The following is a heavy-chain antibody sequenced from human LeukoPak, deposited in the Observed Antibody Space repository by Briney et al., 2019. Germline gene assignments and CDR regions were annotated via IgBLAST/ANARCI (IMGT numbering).Heavy chain of an antibody. CDR2: IKRDGSEK. V-gene: IGHV3-7*01. D-gene: IGHD3-22*01. Sequence: GGSLRLSCAASGFTFSSYWMSWVRQAPGKGLEWVANIKRDGSEKYYVDSVKGRFTISRDNAKNPLYLQMNSLRAEDTAVYYCARGRSGYPFDYWGQGTLVTVSS. J-gene: IGHJ4*02. CDR1: GFTFSSYW. CDR3: ARGRSGYPFDY.